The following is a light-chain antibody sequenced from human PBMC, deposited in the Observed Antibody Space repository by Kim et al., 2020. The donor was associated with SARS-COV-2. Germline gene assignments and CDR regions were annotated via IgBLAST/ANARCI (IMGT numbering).Light chain of an antibody. Sequence: SYELTQLPSVSVSPGQTARITCSGDALPKQYAYWYQQKPSQAPVLVIYKDSERPSGIPERFSGSSSGTTVTLTISGVQAEDEADYYCQSADSSGTVVFGGGTQLTVL. J-gene: IGLJ2*01. CDR1: ALPKQY. CDR3: QSADSSGTVV. V-gene: IGLV3-25*03. CDR2: KDS.